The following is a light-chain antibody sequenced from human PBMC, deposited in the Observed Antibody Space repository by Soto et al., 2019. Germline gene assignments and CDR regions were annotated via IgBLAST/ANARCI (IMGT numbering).Light chain of an antibody. Sequence: AIRMTQSPSSFSASTGDRVTITCRASQGISSYLAWYQQKPGKAPKLLIYAASTLQSGVPSRFSGSGSGTDFTLTISCLQSEDFATYYCQQYYSYPPFTFGPGIKVDIK. V-gene: IGKV1-8*01. CDR1: QGISSY. CDR3: QQYYSYPPFT. J-gene: IGKJ3*01. CDR2: AAS.